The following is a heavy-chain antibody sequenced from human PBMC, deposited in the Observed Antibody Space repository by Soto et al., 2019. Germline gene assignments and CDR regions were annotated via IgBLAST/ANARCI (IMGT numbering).Heavy chain of an antibody. D-gene: IGHD6-19*01. Sequence: QLQLQESGPGLVKPSETLSLTCTVSDGSISSSIYYWGWIRQPPGKGLEWIGSIYYSGSTYYNPSLNSRVTISVDSSKNHFSLKLRSVTAADTAVYYCARQSIAVAGSVGRMDVWGQGTTVTVSS. CDR1: DGSISSSIYY. CDR2: IYYSGST. J-gene: IGHJ6*02. V-gene: IGHV4-39*02. CDR3: ARQSIAVAGSVGRMDV.